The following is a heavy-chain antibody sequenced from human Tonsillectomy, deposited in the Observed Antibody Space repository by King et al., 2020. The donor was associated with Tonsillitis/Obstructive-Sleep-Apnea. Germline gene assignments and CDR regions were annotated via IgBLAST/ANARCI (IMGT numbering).Heavy chain of an antibody. J-gene: IGHJ4*02. CDR2: IKQDGSEK. Sequence: QLVQSGGGLVQPGGSLRLSCAASGFTFSSYWMSWVRQAPGKGLERVANIKQDGSEKYYVDSVKGRFTISRDNAKNSLYLQMNSLRAEDTAVYYCSAKEGSYRTYYFYYWGQGTLVTVSS. D-gene: IGHD1-26*01. CDR1: GFTFSSYW. CDR3: SAKEGSYRTYYFYY. V-gene: IGHV3-7*01.